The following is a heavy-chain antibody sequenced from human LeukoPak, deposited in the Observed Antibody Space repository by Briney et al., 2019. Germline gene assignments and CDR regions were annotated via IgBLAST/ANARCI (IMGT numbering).Heavy chain of an antibody. Sequence: GGSLRLSCAASGFTFSSYGMHWVRQAPGKGLEWVALISYDGTNKYYADSVKGRFTISRDNSKNTLYLQMNSLRAEDTAVYYWGTGEGNKIFGGHEYWGPGTLVTGSS. CDR2: ISYDGTNK. V-gene: IGHV3-30*03. D-gene: IGHD3-3*01. J-gene: IGHJ4*02. CDR1: GFTFSSYG. CDR3: GTGEGNKIFGGHEY.